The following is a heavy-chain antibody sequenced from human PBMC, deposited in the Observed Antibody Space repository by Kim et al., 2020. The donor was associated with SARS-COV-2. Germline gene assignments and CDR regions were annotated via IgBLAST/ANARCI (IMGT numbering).Heavy chain of an antibody. V-gene: IGHV3-33*01. Sequence: AASVKGRFTISRDNSKNSLYLQMNSLRAEDTAVYYCARASSSTQLGAFDIWGQGTMVTVSS. J-gene: IGHJ3*02. CDR3: ARASSSTQLGAFDI. D-gene: IGHD2-2*01.